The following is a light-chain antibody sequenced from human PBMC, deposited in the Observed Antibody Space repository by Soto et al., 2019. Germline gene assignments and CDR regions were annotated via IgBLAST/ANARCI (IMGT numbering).Light chain of an antibody. CDR2: DVS. CDR1: NSDVGAYNY. J-gene: IGLJ1*01. CDR3: SSYAGSNNFV. Sequence: SDLTQPRSVSGSPGQSVTFSCTGTNSDVGAYNYVSWYRQHPGKAPKVIIYDVSKRPSGVPDRFSGSKSSNTASLTVSGLQAEDEADYYCSSYAGSNNFVFGTGTKVTVL. V-gene: IGLV2-11*01.